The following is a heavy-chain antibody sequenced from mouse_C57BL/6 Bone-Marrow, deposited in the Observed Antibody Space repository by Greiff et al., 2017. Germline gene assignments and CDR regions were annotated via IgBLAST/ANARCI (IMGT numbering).Heavy chain of an antibody. CDR1: GFTFSSYG. J-gene: IGHJ2*01. D-gene: IGHD6-2*01. V-gene: IGHV5-6*01. Sequence: EVQGVESGGDLVKPGGSLKLSCAASGFTFSSYGMSWVRQTPDKRLEWVATISSGGSYTYYPDSVKGRFTISRDNAKNTLYLQISRLKSEDTAMYYCARLSYYLAYWGQGTTLTVSS. CDR3: ARLSYYLAY. CDR2: ISSGGSYT.